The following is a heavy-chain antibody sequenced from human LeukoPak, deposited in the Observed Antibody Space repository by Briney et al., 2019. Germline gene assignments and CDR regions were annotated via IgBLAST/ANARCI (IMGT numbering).Heavy chain of an antibody. V-gene: IGHV3-30*18. D-gene: IGHD3-22*01. CDR3: AKDEAWLGYYDSSGYYSGSAFDI. CDR2: ISYDGSNK. CDR1: GFTFSNYG. J-gene: IGHJ3*02. Sequence: GGSLRLSCPASGFTFSNYGMHWVRQAPSKGLEWVAVISYDGSNKYYADSVKGRFTISRDNSKNTLYLQMNSLRAEDTAVYYCAKDEAWLGYYDSSGYYSGSAFDIWGQGTMVTVSS.